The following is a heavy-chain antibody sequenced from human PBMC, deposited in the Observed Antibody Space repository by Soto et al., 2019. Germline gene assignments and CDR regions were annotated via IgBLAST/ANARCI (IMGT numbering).Heavy chain of an antibody. CDR2: IIPIFGTA. D-gene: IGHD2-15*01. V-gene: IGHV1-69*13. CDR1: GGTFSSYA. CDR3: AIDRRGCSGGSCYSPYNCFDP. J-gene: IGHJ5*02. Sequence: ASVKVSCKASGGTFSSYAISWVRQAPGQGLEWMGGIIPIFGTANYAQKFQGRVTITADESTSTAYMELSSLRSEDTAVYYCAIDRRGCSGGSCYSPYNCFDPWGQGTLVTVSS.